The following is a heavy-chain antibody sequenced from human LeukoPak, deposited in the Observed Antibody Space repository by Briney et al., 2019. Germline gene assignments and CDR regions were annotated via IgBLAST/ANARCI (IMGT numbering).Heavy chain of an antibody. CDR3: ATGESVVPPMRPTGVV. V-gene: IGHV3-21*01. CDR2: IIISSSYI. CDR1: GFTFSSYS. J-gene: IGHJ4*02. Sequence: PGGSLRLSGAASGFTFSSYSMTGVPKPPGKGLEWVSSIIISSSYIYYADSVKGRFTISRDNAKNSLYLQMNSLRAEDTAVYYCATGESVVPPMRPTGVVWGQGTLVTVS. D-gene: IGHD2-2*01.